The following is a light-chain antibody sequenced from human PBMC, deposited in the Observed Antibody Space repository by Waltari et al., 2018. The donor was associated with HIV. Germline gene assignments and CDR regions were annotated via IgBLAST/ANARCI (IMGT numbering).Light chain of an antibody. J-gene: IGLJ3*02. CDR2: KDD. CDR3: QSFHGITAV. V-gene: IGLV6-57*02. CDR1: SGRVASNY. Sequence: NFMLTQPHSVSASPGKTVTISCTGSSGRVASNYVQWYQQRPGSAPPTVIYKDDQKPSWVPDRFFGSINSSSNSASLTSAGLKTEDEADYYCQSFHGITAVFGGGTKLTVL.